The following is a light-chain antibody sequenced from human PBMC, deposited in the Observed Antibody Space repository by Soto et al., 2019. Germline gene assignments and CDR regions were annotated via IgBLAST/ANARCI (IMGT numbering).Light chain of an antibody. V-gene: IGKV3-15*01. J-gene: IGKJ1*01. Sequence: EIVMPQSPATLSVSPGERATLSCRASQSISDNLAWYQHKPGQAPRLLIYGASTRATGIPARFSGSGSGTEFTLTISSLQSEDFARYYCQMFHGWPWTFGQGTKVEIK. CDR2: GAS. CDR1: QSISDN. CDR3: QMFHGWPWT.